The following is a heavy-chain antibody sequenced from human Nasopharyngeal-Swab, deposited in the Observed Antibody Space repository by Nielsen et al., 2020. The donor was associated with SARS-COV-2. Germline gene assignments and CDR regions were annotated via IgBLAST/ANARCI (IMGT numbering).Heavy chain of an antibody. V-gene: IGHV1-69*04. CDR3: ARDWWSEMATILNPDAFDI. CDR2: IIPFLGIA. J-gene: IGHJ3*02. Sequence: SVKVSCKASGGTFSSYAISWVRQAPGQGLEWMGRIIPFLGIANYAQKFQGRVTITADKSTSTAYMELSSLRSEDTAVYYCARDWWSEMATILNPDAFDIWGQGTMVTVSS. D-gene: IGHD5-24*01. CDR1: GGTFSSYA.